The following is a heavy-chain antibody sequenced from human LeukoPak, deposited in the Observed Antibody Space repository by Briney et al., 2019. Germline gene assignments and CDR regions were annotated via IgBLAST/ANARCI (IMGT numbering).Heavy chain of an antibody. Sequence: PSETPSLTCAVYGGSFSGAYWSWIRQAPGKGLEWIGEINHSGSTNYNPSLKSRVTMSLDTSKKQVSLKLNSVTAADTAVYYCARGPTAVRGVIRFYYYMDVWGKGTAVTVSS. D-gene: IGHD3-10*01. CDR3: ARGPTAVRGVIRFYYYMDV. J-gene: IGHJ6*03. CDR2: INHSGST. CDR1: GGSFSGAY. V-gene: IGHV4-34*01.